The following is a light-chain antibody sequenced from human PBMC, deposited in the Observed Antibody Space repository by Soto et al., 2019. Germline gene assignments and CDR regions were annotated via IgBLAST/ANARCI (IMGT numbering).Light chain of an antibody. J-gene: IGLJ1*01. CDR3: SSYTSSSNPYV. CDR1: SSDVGGYNY. V-gene: IGLV2-14*01. Sequence: QSALTQPASVSGSPGQSITISCTGTSSDVGGYNYVSWYQQHPVKAPKLMTYDVTNRPSGVSDRFSGSKSGNTASLTISGLQAEDEADYYCSSYTSSSNPYVFGTGTKVTVL. CDR2: DVT.